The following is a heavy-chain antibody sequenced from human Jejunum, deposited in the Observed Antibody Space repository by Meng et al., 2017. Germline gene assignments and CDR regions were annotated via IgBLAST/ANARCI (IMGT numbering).Heavy chain of an antibody. V-gene: IGHV4-61*01. J-gene: IGHJ4*02. CDR1: GDSVSTHYY. CDR2: IYYSGKS. D-gene: IGHD6-19*01. Sequence: SETLSLTCSVSGDSVSTHYYWSWIRQSPEKGLELIGYIYYSGKSNYNPSLQSRVTISVDISKNQFSLKVNSVNAADTAVYYCARMIGSGPFDYWGQGALVTVSS. CDR3: ARMIGSGPFDY.